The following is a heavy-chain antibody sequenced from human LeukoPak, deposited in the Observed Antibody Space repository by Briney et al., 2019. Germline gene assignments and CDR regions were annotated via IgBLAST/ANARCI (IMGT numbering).Heavy chain of an antibody. Sequence: GGSLRLSCAASGFTFSSYAMHWVRQAPGKGLEWVAVISYDGSNKYYADSVKGRFTISRDNSKNTLYLQMNSLRAEDTAVYYCVRNPADFWSGYYDYWGQGTLVTVSS. V-gene: IGHV3-30-3*01. J-gene: IGHJ4*02. CDR1: GFTFSSYA. CDR3: VRNPADFWSGYYDY. CDR2: ISYDGSNK. D-gene: IGHD3-3*01.